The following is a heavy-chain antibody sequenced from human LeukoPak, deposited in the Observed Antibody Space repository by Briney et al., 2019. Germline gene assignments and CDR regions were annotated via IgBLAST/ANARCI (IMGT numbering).Heavy chain of an antibody. J-gene: IGHJ6*02. Sequence: HPGGSLRLSCAASGFTLSSYDMHWVRQVTGKGLEWVSAIGVAGDTYYPGSVKGRFIITRENAKNSLYLQMNSLRVEDTAVYYCARDRHGMAVWGQGTTVVVSS. CDR3: ARDRHGMAV. CDR1: GFTLSSYD. CDR2: IGVAGDT. V-gene: IGHV3-13*01.